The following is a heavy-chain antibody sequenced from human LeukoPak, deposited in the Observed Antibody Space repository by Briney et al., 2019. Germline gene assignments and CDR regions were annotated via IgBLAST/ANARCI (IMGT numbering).Heavy chain of an antibody. D-gene: IGHD6-13*01. CDR2: IKEDGSEK. J-gene: IGHJ4*02. V-gene: IGHV3-7*03. Sequence: PGGSLRLSCAASGLTFSNYWMTWVRQAPGKGLEWVADIKEDGSEKYYVDSVKGRFTISRGNAKNSLFLQMDSLRSEDTAVYYCVKNSGWYRLDCWGQGTLVTVSS. CDR1: GLTFSNYW. CDR3: VKNSGWYRLDC.